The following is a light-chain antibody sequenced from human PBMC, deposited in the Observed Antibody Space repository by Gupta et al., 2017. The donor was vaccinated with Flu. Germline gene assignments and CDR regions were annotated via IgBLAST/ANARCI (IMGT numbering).Light chain of an antibody. CDR1: QSISTY. CDR3: QQIDINPPFT. J-gene: IGKJ3*01. V-gene: IGKV1-39*01. CDR2: EAS. Sequence: DIQMTQSPPSLSASVGDRVTITFRASQSISTYLYWYKQKPGKAPKLLSYEASSLQSGVPSRFSGSGYGKYFTLTISRRQPEDFASYYCQQIDINPPFTFGHGTNVDIK.